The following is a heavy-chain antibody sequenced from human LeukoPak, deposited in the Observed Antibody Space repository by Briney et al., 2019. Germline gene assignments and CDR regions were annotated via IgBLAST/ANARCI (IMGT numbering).Heavy chain of an antibody. CDR1: GFPFIEYS. CDR3: ARDHNYAFDN. CDR2: IGIDSGNT. Sequence: GGSLRLSCTASGFPFIEYSMNWVRQAPGKGLEWISYIGIDSGNTKYADSVRGRFTISADKAKNSLYLQMNSLRVEDTAVYYCARDHNYAFDNWGQGTLVSVAS. D-gene: IGHD1-1*01. J-gene: IGHJ4*02. V-gene: IGHV3-48*01.